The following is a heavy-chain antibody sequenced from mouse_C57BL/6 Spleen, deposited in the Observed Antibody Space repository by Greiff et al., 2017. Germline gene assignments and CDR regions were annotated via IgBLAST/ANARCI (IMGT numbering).Heavy chain of an antibody. Sequence: VQLQQSGPELVKPGASVKISCKASGYSFTDYYMNWVKQSHGKSLEWIGVINPNYGTTSYNQKFKGKATLTVDQSSSTAYMHLNSLTSEDSAVYACERVSGYGNAMDYWGQGTSVTVAT. V-gene: IGHV1-39*01. J-gene: IGHJ4*01. CDR3: ERVSGYGNAMDY. CDR2: INPNYGTT. CDR1: GYSFTDYY. D-gene: IGHD1-1*01.